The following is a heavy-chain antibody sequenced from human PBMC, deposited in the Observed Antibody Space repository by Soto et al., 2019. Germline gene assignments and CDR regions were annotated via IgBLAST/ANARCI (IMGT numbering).Heavy chain of an antibody. CDR1: GFTFGDYW. D-gene: IGHD3-3*01. V-gene: IGHV3-7*03. Sequence: GGSLRLSCAASGFTFGDYWMGWVRQAPGKGLEWVAHIKKDGSENYYVDSVTGRFTVSRDNTKNSLYLQMNSLRAEDTAVYYCAKLGSGYYTGLYFDYWGQGTLVTVPQ. CDR3: AKLGSGYYTGLYFDY. J-gene: IGHJ4*02. CDR2: IKKDGSEN.